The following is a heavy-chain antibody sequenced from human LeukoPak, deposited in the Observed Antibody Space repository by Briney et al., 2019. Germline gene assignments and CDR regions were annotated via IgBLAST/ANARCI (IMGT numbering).Heavy chain of an antibody. Sequence: SETLSLTCAVYGGSFSDYYWTWIRQPPGKGLEWIGEINHSGRTNYNPSLKSRVTILVDTSKNQFSLRLTSVTAADTAVYYCARTLPPGVTAYGVVDYWGQGTLVIVSS. V-gene: IGHV4-34*01. CDR2: INHSGRT. CDR1: GGSFSDYY. CDR3: ARTLPPGVTAYGVVDY. D-gene: IGHD3-16*01. J-gene: IGHJ4*02.